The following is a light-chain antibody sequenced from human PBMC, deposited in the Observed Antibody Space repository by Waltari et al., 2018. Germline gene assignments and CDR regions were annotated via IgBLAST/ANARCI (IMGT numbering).Light chain of an antibody. CDR2: EGS. CDR3: CSYAGSSTLV. V-gene: IGLV2-23*01. Sequence: QSALTQPASVSGSPGQSTTISCTGTSSDVGTYNPVSWYQQHPGKAPKLMIYEGSKRPSGVSNRFSGSKSGNTASLTISGLQAEDEADYYCCSYAGSSTLVFGGGTKLTVL. CDR1: SSDVGTYNP. J-gene: IGLJ3*02.